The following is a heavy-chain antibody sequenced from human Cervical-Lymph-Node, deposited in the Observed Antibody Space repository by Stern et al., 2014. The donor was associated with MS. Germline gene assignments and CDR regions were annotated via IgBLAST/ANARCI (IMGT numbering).Heavy chain of an antibody. CDR1: GYTFTN. CDR3: TRAVGGVGRE. J-gene: IGHJ4*02. CDR2: INPNGSVT. D-gene: IGHD3-16*01. Sequence: VQLVESGPEVKKPGASVMVSCKTSGYTFTNFHWVRQAPGQGLEWMGIINPNGSVTASAQKFQGRLTMTRDTSTTTVYMRLITLTSEDTAMYYCTRAVGGVGREWGQGTLVFVSS. V-gene: IGHV1-46*01.